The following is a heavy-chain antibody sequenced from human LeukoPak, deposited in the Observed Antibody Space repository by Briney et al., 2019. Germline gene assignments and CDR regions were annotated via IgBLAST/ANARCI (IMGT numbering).Heavy chain of an antibody. CDR1: GFTFSSYS. CDR3: ARDEANWFDP. V-gene: IGHV3-21*01. J-gene: IGHJ5*02. Sequence: PGGSLRLSCAASGFTFSSYSMNWVRQAPGEGLEWVSSISSSSSYLYYADSVKGRFTISRDNAKNSLYLQMNSLRAEDTAVYYCARDEANWFDPWGQGTLVTVSS. CDR2: ISSSSSYL.